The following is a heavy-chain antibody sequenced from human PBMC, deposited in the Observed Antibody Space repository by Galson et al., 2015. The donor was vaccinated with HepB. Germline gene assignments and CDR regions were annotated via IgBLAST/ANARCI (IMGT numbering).Heavy chain of an antibody. J-gene: IGHJ6*02. CDR2: ISGSGDST. D-gene: IGHD3-10*01. V-gene: IGHV3-23*01. Sequence: SLRLSCAASGFIFNTYAMTWVRQAPGKGLEWISVISGSGDSTYYADSVKGRFTISRDNSKNTLYLQMNSLRAEDTAVYYCARHLVTMVRGVPDGYYYGMDVWGQGTTVTVSS. CDR1: GFIFNTYA. CDR3: ARHLVTMVRGVPDGYYYGMDV.